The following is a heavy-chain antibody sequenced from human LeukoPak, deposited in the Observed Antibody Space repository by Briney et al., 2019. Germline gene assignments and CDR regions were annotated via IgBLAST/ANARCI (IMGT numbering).Heavy chain of an antibody. D-gene: IGHD3-22*01. V-gene: IGHV4-59*08. J-gene: IGHJ4*02. CDR2: IYYSGST. CDR1: GGSISSYY. CDR3: ARHSYYDSSGYSDY. Sequence: SETLSLTCTVSGGSISSYYWSWIRQPPGKGLEWIGYIYYSGSTNYNPSLKGRVTISVDTSKNQFSLKLSSVTAADTAVYYCARHSYYDSSGYSDYWGQGTLVTVSS.